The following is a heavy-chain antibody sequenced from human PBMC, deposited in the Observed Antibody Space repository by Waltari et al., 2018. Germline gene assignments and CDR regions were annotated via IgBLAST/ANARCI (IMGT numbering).Heavy chain of an antibody. CDR3: ANRVWGYYYDSSGYTDFDY. V-gene: IGHV3-23*01. J-gene: IGHJ4*02. CDR2: ISGSGGST. D-gene: IGHD3-22*01. CDR1: GFTFSSYA. Sequence: EVQLLESGGGLVQPGGSLRLSCAASGFTFSSYAMSWVRQAQGKGLEWVSAISGSGGSTYYADSVKGRFTISRDNSKNTLYLQMNSLRAEDTAVYYCANRVWGYYYDSSGYTDFDYWGLGTLVTVSS.